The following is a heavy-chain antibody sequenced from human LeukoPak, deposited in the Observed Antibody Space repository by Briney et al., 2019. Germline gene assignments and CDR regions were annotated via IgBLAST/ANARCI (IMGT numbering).Heavy chain of an antibody. CDR2: INPNSGGT. V-gene: IGHV1-2*02. CDR1: GYTFTGYY. CDR3: ARAATVTAESAFGY. Sequence: ASVKVSCKASGYTFTGYYMHWVRQAPGQGLEWMGWINPNSGGTNYAQKFQGRVTMTRDTSISTAYMELSSLRTEDMAVYYCARAATVTAESAFGYWGQGTLVTVSS. J-gene: IGHJ4*02. D-gene: IGHD4-17*01.